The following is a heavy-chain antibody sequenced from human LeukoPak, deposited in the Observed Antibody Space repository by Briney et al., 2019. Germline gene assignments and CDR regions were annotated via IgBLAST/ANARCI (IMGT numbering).Heavy chain of an antibody. J-gene: IGHJ3*02. CDR1: GYTFTDYY. V-gene: IGHV1-3*01. Sequence: GASVKVSCKASGYTFTDYYMHWVRQAPGQRLEWMGWINAGNGNTKYSQKFQGRVTITRDTSASTAYMELSSLRSEDTAVYYCARGLQETGYDAFDIWGQGTMVTVSS. CDR3: ARGLQETGYDAFDI. D-gene: IGHD3-9*01. CDR2: INAGNGNT.